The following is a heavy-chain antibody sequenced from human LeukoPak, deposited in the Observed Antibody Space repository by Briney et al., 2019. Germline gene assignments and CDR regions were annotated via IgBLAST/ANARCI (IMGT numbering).Heavy chain of an antibody. Sequence: ASVKVSCKASGYTFTSYGISWVRQAPGQGLEWMGWISACNGNTNYAQKLQGRVTMTTDTSTSTAYMELRSLRSDDTAVYYCARARGGGSNPNLNDYWGQGTLVTVSS. CDR3: ARARGGGSNPNLNDY. J-gene: IGHJ4*02. CDR1: GYTFTSYG. V-gene: IGHV1-18*01. CDR2: ISACNGNT. D-gene: IGHD2-15*01.